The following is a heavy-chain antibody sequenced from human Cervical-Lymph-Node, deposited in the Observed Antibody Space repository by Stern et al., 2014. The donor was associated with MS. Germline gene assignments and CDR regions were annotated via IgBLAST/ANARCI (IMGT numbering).Heavy chain of an antibody. CDR2: IYYGST. D-gene: IGHD4-17*01. V-gene: IGHV4-59*01. Sequence: VQLVESGPGLVKPSETLSLTCAVSGDSISDYYWNWIRQPPGKGLEWIGYIYYGSTNYNPSLRSRASLSVDTSKNQFSLKLPSVTPADTAIYSCARWGTTVTFRPFDFWGQGSLVTVSS. CDR1: GDSISDYY. J-gene: IGHJ4*02. CDR3: ARWGTTVTFRPFDF.